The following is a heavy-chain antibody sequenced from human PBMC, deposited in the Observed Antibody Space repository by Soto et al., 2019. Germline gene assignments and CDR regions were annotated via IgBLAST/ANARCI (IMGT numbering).Heavy chain of an antibody. CDR2: VKSKNDGGTT. D-gene: IGHD3-22*01. V-gene: IGHV3-15*07. CDR1: GFTFSKAW. J-gene: IGHJ4*01. Sequence: PGGSLRLSCAASGFTFSKAWINWVRQAPGKGLEWVGRVKSKNDGGTTDFDAPVKGRFAISRDDSKNMVYLEMNSLQTEDTAIYYCTTDSYITSIIVRFDYWGHGTLVTVS. CDR3: TTDSYITSIIVRFDY.